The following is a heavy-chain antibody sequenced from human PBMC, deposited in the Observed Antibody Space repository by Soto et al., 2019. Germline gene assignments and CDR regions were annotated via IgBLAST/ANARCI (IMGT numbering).Heavy chain of an antibody. D-gene: IGHD4-17*01. CDR3: ARDYGGKSGWFDP. CDR1: GYTFTSYD. Sequence: QVQLVQSGAEVKKPGASVKVSCKASGYTFTSYDINWVRQATGQGLEWVGWMSPSRGDTGYAQQFQDRLTMTWDTSISTAYMELNSLSSEDTAVYYCARDYGGKSGWFDPWGQGTLVTVSS. V-gene: IGHV1-8*01. J-gene: IGHJ5*02. CDR2: MSPSRGDT.